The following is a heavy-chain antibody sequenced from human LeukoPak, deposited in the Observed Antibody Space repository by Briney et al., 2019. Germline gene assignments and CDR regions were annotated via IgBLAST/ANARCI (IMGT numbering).Heavy chain of an antibody. D-gene: IGHD6-13*01. V-gene: IGHV1-18*01. CDR1: VYTFTIYG. CDR2: ISAYNGKT. J-gene: IGHJ6*02. Sequence: ASAKVSCKPSVYTFTIYGISWVRHTLEQGLEWMGWISAYNGKTNYTQTLQSRVTITTDTSTSTAYMELRSLRSDGAAVYYWGRDGDGSSWYYYYYGMDVWGQGTTVTVSS. CDR3: GRDGDGSSWYYYYYGMDV.